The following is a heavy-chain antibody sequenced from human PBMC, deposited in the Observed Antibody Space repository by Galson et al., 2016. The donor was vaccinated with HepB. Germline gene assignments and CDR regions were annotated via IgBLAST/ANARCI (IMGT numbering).Heavy chain of an antibody. CDR2: ISSSSSYI. D-gene: IGHD6-19*01. CDR1: GFTFSSYS. J-gene: IGHJ4*02. Sequence: SLRLSCAASGFTFSSYSVAWIRQPPGKGLEWVSSISSSSSYIHYADSVRGRFTISRDITKNSLYLQMNSLRVEDTAVYYCARGWDTSGWNIGYWGQGTLVTVSS. CDR3: ARGWDTSGWNIGY. V-gene: IGHV3-21*01.